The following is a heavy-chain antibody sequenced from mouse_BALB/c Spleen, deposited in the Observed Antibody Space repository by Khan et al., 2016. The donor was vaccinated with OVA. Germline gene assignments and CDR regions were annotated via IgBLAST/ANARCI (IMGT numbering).Heavy chain of an antibody. Sequence: EVELVESGGGLVKPGGSLKLSCSASGFTFSSYAMSWVRQTPEKRLELVATISSGGHYTFYPDSVKGRFTFSRDNARNTLYLQMSSMRSEDTAMYYCARRWVDYYAMDYWGQGTSVTVSS. V-gene: IGHV5-9-3*01. CDR1: GFTFSSYA. CDR3: ARRWVDYYAMDY. J-gene: IGHJ4*01. D-gene: IGHD1-1*02. CDR2: ISSGGHYT.